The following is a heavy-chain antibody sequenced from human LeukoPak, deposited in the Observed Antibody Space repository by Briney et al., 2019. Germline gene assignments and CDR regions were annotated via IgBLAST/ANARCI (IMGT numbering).Heavy chain of an antibody. CDR1: GYTFTSYG. CDR3: ARDRISRYNWNDPFDY. V-gene: IGHV1-18*01. Sequence: ASVKVSCKASGYTFTSYGISWVRQAPGQGLEWMGWISAYNGNTNYAQKLQGRVTMTTDTSTSTAYMELRSLRSDDTAVYYCARDRISRYNWNDPFDYWGQGTLVTVSS. D-gene: IGHD1-1*01. CDR2: ISAYNGNT. J-gene: IGHJ4*02.